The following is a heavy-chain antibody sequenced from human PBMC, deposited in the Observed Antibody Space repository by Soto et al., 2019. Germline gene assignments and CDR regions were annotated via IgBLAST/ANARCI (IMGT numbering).Heavy chain of an antibody. Sequence: PXVALSLSFAASGFPVNTYAMSGVRQAPGKGPEWVSAISESGDNAFYADSVQGRFTISRDNSYNILYLQMNSLRAEDTALYFCAKGGYIYGLDPWGQGTLVTVSS. D-gene: IGHD5-18*01. CDR2: ISESGDNA. V-gene: IGHV3-23*01. CDR3: AKGGYIYGLDP. J-gene: IGHJ5*02. CDR1: GFPVNTYA.